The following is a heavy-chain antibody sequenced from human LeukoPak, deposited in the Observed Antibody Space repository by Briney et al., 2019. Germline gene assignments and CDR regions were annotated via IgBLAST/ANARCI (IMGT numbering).Heavy chain of an antibody. CDR1: GFTFTCCW. Sequence: GGSLRLSCAASGFTFTCCWMSWVRQTPGKGLELVASIKQDGREKFYADSVKGRFTISRDNAKNSLYLQVNSLRAEDTAVYYCARVPGRTRYFDSWGQGILVTVSS. CDR3: ARVPGRTRYFDS. J-gene: IGHJ4*02. D-gene: IGHD1-26*01. V-gene: IGHV3-7*01. CDR2: IKQDGREK.